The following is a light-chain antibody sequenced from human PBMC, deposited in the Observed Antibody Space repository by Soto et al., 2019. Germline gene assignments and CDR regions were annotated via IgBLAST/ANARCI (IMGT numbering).Light chain of an antibody. CDR2: DVS. V-gene: IGLV2-14*03. CDR1: SSDVGGYNY. J-gene: IGLJ1*01. CDR3: ISYTSSSPYV. Sequence: QSALTQPASVSGSPGQSITISCTGTSSDVGGYNYVSLYQHHPGKAPKLIIFDVSNRPSGISNRFSGSKSGNTASLTISGLQAEDEADYYCISYTSSSPYVFGTGTKVTVL.